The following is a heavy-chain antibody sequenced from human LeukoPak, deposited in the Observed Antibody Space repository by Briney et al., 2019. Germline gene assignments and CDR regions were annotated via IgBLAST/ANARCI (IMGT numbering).Heavy chain of an antibody. CDR3: AGHCSSSSCYGLDY. Sequence: PSETLSLTCTVSGGSISNYYWSWIRQPPGKGLEWIGYIYDSGSTNYTPSLKSRVTISVDTSKNQFSLKLSSVTAADTAVYYCAGHCSSSSCYGLDYWGQGTLVTVSS. CDR2: IYDSGST. V-gene: IGHV4-59*01. CDR1: GGSISNYY. D-gene: IGHD2-2*01. J-gene: IGHJ4*02.